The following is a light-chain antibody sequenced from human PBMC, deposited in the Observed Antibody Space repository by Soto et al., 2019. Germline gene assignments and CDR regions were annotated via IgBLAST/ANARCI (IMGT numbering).Light chain of an antibody. V-gene: IGLV1-44*01. CDR1: YSNIGSNF. J-gene: IGLJ3*02. Sequence: QSVLTQPPSASATPGQTVTISCSGRYSNIGSNFVSWYQRLPGTAPKLLIYSINQPPSGVHDRSSGSKSGTSASLTISGLQSEDEADYFCSSWDDSLDGPVFGGGTKLTVL. CDR3: SSWDDSLDGPV. CDR2: SIN.